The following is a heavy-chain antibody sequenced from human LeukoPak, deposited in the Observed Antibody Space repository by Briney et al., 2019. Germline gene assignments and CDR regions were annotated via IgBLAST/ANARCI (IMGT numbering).Heavy chain of an antibody. J-gene: IGHJ6*02. CDR1: GFTLTAYS. V-gene: IGHV3-23*01. D-gene: IGHD2-8*01. CDR2: LGRAGEYK. CDR3: VKDRPCDTCMPMDA. Sequence: PGGSLRPSGTASGFTLTAYSMSGVRKAPGKGLEWFACLGRAGEYKYYADSVKGRFTMSRDNSKGTVSLQMNSLREEASAIYYCVKDRPCDTCMPMDAWGQGTTVPVSS.